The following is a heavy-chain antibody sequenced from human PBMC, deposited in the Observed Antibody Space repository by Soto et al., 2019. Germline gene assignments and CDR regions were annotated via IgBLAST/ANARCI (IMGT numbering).Heavy chain of an antibody. CDR2: IYYSGST. J-gene: IGHJ4*02. CDR1: GGSISSHY. D-gene: IGHD2-8*02. V-gene: IGHV4-59*11. CDR3: ARDKITGLFDY. Sequence: SETLSLTCTVSGGSISSHYWSWIRQPPGKGLEWIGYIYYSGSTNYNPSIKSRVTISVDTSKNQFSLKLTSVTAADTAVYYCARDKITGLFDYWGQGTLVTVSS.